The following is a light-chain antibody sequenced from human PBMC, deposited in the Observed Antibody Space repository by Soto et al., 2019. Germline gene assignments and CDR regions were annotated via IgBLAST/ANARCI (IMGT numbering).Light chain of an antibody. CDR3: SSYAGTNNPYV. CDR1: SSDVGSYNY. CDR2: EVS. Sequence: QSALTQSPSASGSPGQSVTISCTGTSSDVGSYNYVSWYQQYPGKAPKLMIYEVSKRPSGVPDRFSGSKSANTASLTVSGLQAEDEADYYCSSYAGTNNPYVFGTGTKVTVL. J-gene: IGLJ1*01. V-gene: IGLV2-8*01.